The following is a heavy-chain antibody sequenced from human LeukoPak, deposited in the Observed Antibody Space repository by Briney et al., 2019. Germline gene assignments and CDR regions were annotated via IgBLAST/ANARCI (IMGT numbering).Heavy chain of an antibody. CDR2: IWYDGGNE. CDR3: ARSIGLTGGGVDV. D-gene: IGHD3-9*01. CDR1: GFTFSSFG. Sequence: QPGRSLRLSCVASGFTFSSFGMHWVRQAPGKGLEWVAVIWYDGGNEYYADSVKGRFTISRDNSKNTLYLQMNSLRAEDTAVYYCARSIGLTGGGVDVWGQGTTVTVSS. J-gene: IGHJ6*02. V-gene: IGHV3-33*01.